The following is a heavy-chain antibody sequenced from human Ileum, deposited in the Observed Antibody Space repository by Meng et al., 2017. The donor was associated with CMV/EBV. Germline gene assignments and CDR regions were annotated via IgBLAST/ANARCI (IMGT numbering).Heavy chain of an antibody. J-gene: IGHJ4*02. V-gene: IGHV3-30*14. Sequence: GESLKISCAASGFSFTQFAMHWVRQAPGKGLEWVAVVSYEGCNKYYADSVGGRFTISRDNSENTLHLQMNSLRVEDTATYYCVRSYNDNWHTFEFWGQGTLVTVSS. D-gene: IGHD1-20*01. CDR1: GFSFTQFA. CDR3: VRSYNDNWHTFEF. CDR2: VSYEGCNK.